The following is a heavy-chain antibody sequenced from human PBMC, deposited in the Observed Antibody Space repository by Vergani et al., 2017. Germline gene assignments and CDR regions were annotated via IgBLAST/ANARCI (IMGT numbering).Heavy chain of an antibody. D-gene: IGHD3-3*01. CDR1: GGTFSSYA. Sequence: VQLVQSGAEVKKPGSSVKVSCKASGGTFSSYAMSWVRQAPGKGLEWVSAISGSGGSTYYADSVKGRFTISRDNSKNTLYLQMNSLRAEDTAVYYCARGSVLRFLEWSNDYWGQGTLVTVSS. CDR2: ISGSGGST. V-gene: IGHV3-23*04. CDR3: ARGSVLRFLEWSNDY. J-gene: IGHJ4*02.